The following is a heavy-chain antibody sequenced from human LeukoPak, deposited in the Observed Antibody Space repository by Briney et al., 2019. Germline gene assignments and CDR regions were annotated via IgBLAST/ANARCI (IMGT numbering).Heavy chain of an antibody. CDR3: ARGPPIAVAGPGYY. CDR1: GFTFSSYA. V-gene: IGHV3-30*04. J-gene: IGHJ4*02. CDR2: ISYDGSNK. D-gene: IGHD6-19*01. Sequence: GGSLRLSCAASGFTFSSYAMHWVRQAPGKGLEWVAVISYDGSNKYYADSVNGRFTISRDNSKNTLYLQMNSLRAEDTAVYYCARGPPIAVAGPGYYWGQGTLVTVSS.